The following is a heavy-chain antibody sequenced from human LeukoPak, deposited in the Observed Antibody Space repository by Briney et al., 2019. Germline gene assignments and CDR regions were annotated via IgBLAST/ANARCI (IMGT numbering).Heavy chain of an antibody. Sequence: GGSLGLSCAASGFNFGHYAMQWVRQAPGKGLEWVSLISWDASGTYYADSVKGRFTISRDNSKNSLSLQMNSLRPEDTALYYCAKERRGYYMDVWGKGTTVTVSS. CDR2: ISWDASGT. V-gene: IGHV3-43D*03. J-gene: IGHJ6*03. CDR1: GFNFGHYA. D-gene: IGHD3-10*01. CDR3: AKERRGYYMDV.